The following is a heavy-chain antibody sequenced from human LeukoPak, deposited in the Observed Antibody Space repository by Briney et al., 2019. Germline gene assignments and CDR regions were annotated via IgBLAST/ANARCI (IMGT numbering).Heavy chain of an antibody. V-gene: IGHV1-18*01. Sequence: ASVKVSCKASGYTFTSYGISWVRQPPEQGLEWMGWISAYNGNTNYAQKLQGRVTMTTDTSTSTAYMELRSLRSDDTAVYYCARGYTYYDFWSGYQGYYYMDVWGKGTTVTVSS. CDR3: ARGYTYYDFWSGYQGYYYMDV. CDR1: GYTFTSYG. D-gene: IGHD3-3*01. CDR2: ISAYNGNT. J-gene: IGHJ6*03.